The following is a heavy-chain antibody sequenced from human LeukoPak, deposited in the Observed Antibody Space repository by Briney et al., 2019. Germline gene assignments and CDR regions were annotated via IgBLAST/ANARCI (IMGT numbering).Heavy chain of an antibody. CDR3: ARGRGSGSYLHFDY. Sequence: SETLSLTCTVSGGSISSSSYYWGWIRQPPGKGLEWIGSIYYSGSTYYNPSLKSRLTMSVDTSKNQFSLKLSSVTAADTAVYYCARGRGSGSYLHFDYWGQGTLVTVSS. J-gene: IGHJ4*02. CDR1: GGSISSSSYY. CDR2: IYYSGST. V-gene: IGHV4-39*07. D-gene: IGHD1-26*01.